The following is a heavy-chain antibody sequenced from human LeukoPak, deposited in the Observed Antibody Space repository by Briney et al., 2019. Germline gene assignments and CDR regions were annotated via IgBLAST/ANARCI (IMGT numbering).Heavy chain of an antibody. D-gene: IGHD2-2*01. CDR2: IIPIFGTA. J-gene: IGHJ6*03. CDR1: GGTFSSYA. V-gene: IGHV1-69*13. CDR3: ARAPFDCSSTSCHSYYYYYMGV. Sequence: SVNVSCKASGGTFSSYAISWVRQAPGQGLEWMGGIIPIFGTANYAQKFQGRVTITADESTSTAYMELSSLRSEDTAVYYCARAPFDCSSTSCHSYYYYYMGVWGKGTTVTVSS.